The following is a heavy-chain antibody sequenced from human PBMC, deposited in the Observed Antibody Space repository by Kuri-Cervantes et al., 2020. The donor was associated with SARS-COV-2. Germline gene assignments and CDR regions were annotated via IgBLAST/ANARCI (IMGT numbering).Heavy chain of an antibody. CDR1: GFTFSGHW. D-gene: IGHD4-23*01. CDR3: TGNSGEPFDY. V-gene: IGHV3-74*01. Sequence: GESLKISCAASGFTFSGHWIHWVRQAPGKGLVWVSRINPDGSYTNNADSVKGRFTISRDNSKNTLYLQMNSLRAEDTAVYYCTGNSGEPFDYWGQGTLVTVSS. J-gene: IGHJ4*02. CDR2: INPDGSYT.